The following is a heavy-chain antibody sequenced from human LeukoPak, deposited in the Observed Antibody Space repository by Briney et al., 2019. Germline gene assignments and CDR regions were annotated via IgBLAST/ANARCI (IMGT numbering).Heavy chain of an antibody. Sequence: SETLSPTCTVSGGSISSYYWSWIRQPAGKGLEWIGHIYTTGSTNYNPSLKSRVTMSVDTSKNQFSLKLTSMTAADTAVYYCARPAYGGGPDAFGIWGQGTMVTVSS. CDR1: GGSISSYY. CDR3: ARPAYGGGPDAFGI. CDR2: IYTTGST. V-gene: IGHV4-4*07. J-gene: IGHJ3*02. D-gene: IGHD4-23*01.